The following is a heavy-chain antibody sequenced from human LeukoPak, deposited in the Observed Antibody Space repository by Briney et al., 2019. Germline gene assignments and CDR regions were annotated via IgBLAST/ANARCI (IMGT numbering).Heavy chain of an antibody. V-gene: IGHV4-39*07. D-gene: IGHD6-13*01. J-gene: IGHJ4*02. CDR2: IYYSGST. CDR1: GGSISSSSYY. Sequence: SETLSLTCTVSGGSISSSSYYWGWIRQPPGKGLEWIGSIYYSGSTNYNPSLKSRVTISVDTSKNQFSLKLSSVTAADTAVYYCARGIAAADYYFDYWGQGTLVTVSS. CDR3: ARGIAAADYYFDY.